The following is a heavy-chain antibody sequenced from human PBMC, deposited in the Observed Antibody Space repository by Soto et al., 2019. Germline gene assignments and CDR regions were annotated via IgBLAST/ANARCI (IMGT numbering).Heavy chain of an antibody. V-gene: IGHV4-30-2*01. CDR1: GGSISSGSYS. Sequence: QLQLQESGSGLVKPAQTLSLTSAVSGGSISSGSYSWSWIRHPPGKGLEWIGYIYHSGSTYYNPSLKSRVTISVDRSKNQFSLKLSYVTAADTAVYYCAAGGGLPRYYWGQGTLVTVSS. CDR3: AAGGGLPRYY. J-gene: IGHJ4*02. CDR2: IYHSGST. D-gene: IGHD5-12*01.